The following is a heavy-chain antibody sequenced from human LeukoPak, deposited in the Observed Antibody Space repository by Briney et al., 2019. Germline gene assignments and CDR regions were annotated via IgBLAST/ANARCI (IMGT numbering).Heavy chain of an antibody. CDR2: IYYSGST. Sequence: DPSETLSLTCTVSGDSISSYYWSWIRQPPGKGLEWIGYIYYSGSTNYNPSLKSRVTISVDTSKNQFSLKLSSVTAADTAVYYCARGVRTITMVRGVVDAFDIWGQGTMVTVSS. CDR3: ARGVRTITMVRGVVDAFDI. V-gene: IGHV4-59*01. CDR1: GDSISSYY. D-gene: IGHD3-10*01. J-gene: IGHJ3*02.